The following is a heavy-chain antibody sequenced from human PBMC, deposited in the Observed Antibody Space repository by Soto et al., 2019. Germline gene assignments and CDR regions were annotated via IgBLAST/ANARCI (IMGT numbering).Heavy chain of an antibody. V-gene: IGHV3-66*01. Sequence: EVQLVESGGGLVQPGGSLRLSCAASGFTVSSNYMSWVRQAPGKGLEWVSVIYSGGSTYYADSVKGRFTISRDNSKNTLYLQMNSLRAEDTAVYYCARDIAAGSFGMDVWGQGTTVTVSS. J-gene: IGHJ6*02. CDR1: GFTVSSNY. CDR2: IYSGGST. CDR3: ARDIAAGSFGMDV. D-gene: IGHD3-16*02.